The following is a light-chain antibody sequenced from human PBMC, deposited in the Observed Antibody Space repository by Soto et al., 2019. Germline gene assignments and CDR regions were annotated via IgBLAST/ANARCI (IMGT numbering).Light chain of an antibody. CDR3: QQYFGTPWT. Sequence: DIVMTQSPDSLAVSLGERASINCESSQSILYSSNNKNYLAWYQQKPGQPPKLLIYWASTRESGVPDRFSGSASGTDFTLPISSLQAEDVAVYYCQQYFGTPWTFGQGTKVEIK. CDR2: WAS. V-gene: IGKV4-1*01. CDR1: QSILYSSNNKNY. J-gene: IGKJ1*01.